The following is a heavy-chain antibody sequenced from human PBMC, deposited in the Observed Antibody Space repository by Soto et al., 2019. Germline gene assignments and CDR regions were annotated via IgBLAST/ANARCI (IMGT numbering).Heavy chain of an antibody. CDR2: ISYSGST. V-gene: IGHV4-30-4*01. CDR3: ARGMLEWLLRSYYYYGMDV. CDR1: GGPISSGYYY. D-gene: IGHD3-3*01. J-gene: IGHJ6*02. Sequence: QVQLQESGPGLVKHSQTLSLTCTVSGGPISSGYYYWSWIRQPPGKGLEWIGYISYSGSTYYNPSLKSRVTISVDTSKNQLSLKLSSVTAADTAVYYCARGMLEWLLRSYYYYGMDVWGQGTTVTVSS.